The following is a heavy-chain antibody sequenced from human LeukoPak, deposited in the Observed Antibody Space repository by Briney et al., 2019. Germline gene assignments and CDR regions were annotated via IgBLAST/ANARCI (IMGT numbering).Heavy chain of an antibody. V-gene: IGHV4-59*01. CDR2: IYYSGST. CDR3: ARVHTIFGVVIMGYYFDY. D-gene: IGHD3-3*01. Sequence: PSETLSLTCNVAGGSISSYYWSWIRQPPGKGLEWIGYIYYSGSTNYNPSLKSRVTISVDTSKNQFSLKLSSVTAADTAVYYCARVHTIFGVVIMGYYFDYWGQGTLVTVSS. J-gene: IGHJ4*02. CDR1: GGSISSYY.